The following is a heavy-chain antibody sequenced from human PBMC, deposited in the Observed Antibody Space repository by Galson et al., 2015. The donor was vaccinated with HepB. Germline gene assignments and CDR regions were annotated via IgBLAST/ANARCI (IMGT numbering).Heavy chain of an antibody. CDR1: GFTFSSYA. Sequence: SLRLSCAASGFTFSSYAMSWVRQAPGKGLEWVSAISGSGGSTYYADSVKGRFTISRDNSKNTLYLQMNSLRAEDTAVYYCAKDRPEEYYYGSANYGMDVWGQGTTVTVSS. D-gene: IGHD3-10*01. J-gene: IGHJ6*02. V-gene: IGHV3-23*01. CDR2: ISGSGGST. CDR3: AKDRPEEYYYGSANYGMDV.